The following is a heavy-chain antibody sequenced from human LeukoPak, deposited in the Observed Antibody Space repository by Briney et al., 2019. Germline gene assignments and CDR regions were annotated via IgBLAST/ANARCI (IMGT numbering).Heavy chain of an antibody. J-gene: IGHJ4*02. CDR1: GYNFRTYW. CDR2: IYPGDSDT. CDR3: ARYSSAYYTKGWWDY. Sequence: SGESLKISCKGSGYNFRTYWIGWVRQMSGKGLEWMGIIYPGDSDTRYSPSFQGQVSISADKSTTTAYLQWNSLKASDTAIYYCARYSSAYYTKGWWDYWGQGTLVTVSS. V-gene: IGHV5-51*01. D-gene: IGHD3-10*01.